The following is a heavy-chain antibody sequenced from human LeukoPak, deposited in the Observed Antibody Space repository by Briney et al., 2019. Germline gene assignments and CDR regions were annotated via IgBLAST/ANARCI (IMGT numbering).Heavy chain of an antibody. D-gene: IGHD6-19*01. CDR3: ARRSGIAVAGAFDY. V-gene: IGHV3-23*01. CDR1: GFTFSNYA. CDR2: ISGSGDST. Sequence: GGSLRLSCAASGFTFSNYAMRWVRQAPGKGLEWVSGISGSGDSTYYADSVKGRFTISRDNSKNTLYLQMNSLRAEDTAVYYCARRSGIAVAGAFDYWGQGTLATVSS. J-gene: IGHJ4*02.